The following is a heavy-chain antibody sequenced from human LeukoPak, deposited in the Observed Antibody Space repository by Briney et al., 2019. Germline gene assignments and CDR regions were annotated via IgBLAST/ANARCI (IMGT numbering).Heavy chain of an antibody. J-gene: IGHJ4*02. CDR1: GGSFSGYY. CDR2: INHSGST. D-gene: IGHD3-22*01. V-gene: IGHV4-34*01. CDR3: ASMKGYYDSPETDY. Sequence: SETLSLTCAVYGGSFSGYYWSWIRQPPGKGLEWIGEINHSGSTNYNPSLKSRVTISVDTSKNQFSLKLSSVTAADTAVYYCASMKGYYDSPETDYWGQGTLVTVSS.